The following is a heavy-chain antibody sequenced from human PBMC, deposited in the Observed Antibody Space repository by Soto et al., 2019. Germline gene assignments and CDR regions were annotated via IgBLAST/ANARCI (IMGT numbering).Heavy chain of an antibody. CDR3: ARDGLDLISSSWYGDIRFDP. V-gene: IGHV1-2*04. CDR2: INPNSGGT. D-gene: IGHD6-13*01. CDR1: GYTFTGYY. J-gene: IGHJ5*02. Sequence: QVQLVQSGAEVKKPGASVKASCKASGYTFTGYYMHWVRQAPGQGLEWMGWINPNSGGTNYAQKFQGWVTMTRDTSISTAYMELSRLRSDDTAVYYCARDGLDLISSSWYGDIRFDPWGQGTLVTVSS.